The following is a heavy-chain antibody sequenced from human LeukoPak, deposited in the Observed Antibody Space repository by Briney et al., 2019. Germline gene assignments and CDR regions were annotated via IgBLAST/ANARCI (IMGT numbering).Heavy chain of an antibody. D-gene: IGHD1-14*01. CDR1: GYTFTGYY. CDR2: INPHSGGT. J-gene: IGHJ6*03. CDR3: ARSSGRSPNRDYMDV. Sequence: ASVKVSCKASGYTFTGYYIHWVRQAPGQGLEWMGWINPHSGGTNYAQKFQGGVTMTRDTSITTAYMELSSLRSDDTAVYYCARSSGRSPNRDYMDVWGKGTTVTISS. V-gene: IGHV1-2*02.